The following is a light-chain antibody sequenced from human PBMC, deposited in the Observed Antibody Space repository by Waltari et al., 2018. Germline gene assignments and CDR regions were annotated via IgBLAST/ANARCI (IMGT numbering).Light chain of an antibody. CDR3: QQYGSSFWT. Sequence: EIVLTQSPATLSLSPGDRATLSCRASQNVGGYLAWFQQKPGQAPRLLIYGASSRATDIPDRFSGSGSGTDFTLTISRLEPEDFAVYYCQQYGSSFWTFGQGTKVEIK. V-gene: IGKV3-20*01. CDR2: GAS. J-gene: IGKJ1*01. CDR1: QNVGGY.